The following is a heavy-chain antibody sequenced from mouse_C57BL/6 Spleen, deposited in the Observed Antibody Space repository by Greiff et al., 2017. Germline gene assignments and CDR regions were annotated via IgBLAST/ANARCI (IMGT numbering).Heavy chain of an antibody. J-gene: IGHJ2*01. CDR3: ASAITTVLDY. CDR2: ISYDGSN. D-gene: IGHD1-1*01. V-gene: IGHV3-6*01. Sequence: EVQLQESGPGLVKPSQSLSLTCSVTGYSITSGYYWNWIRQFPGNKLEWMGYISYDGSNNYNPSLKNRISITRDTSKNQFFLKLNSVTTEDTATYYCASAITTVLDYWGQGTTLTVSS. CDR1: GYSITSGYY.